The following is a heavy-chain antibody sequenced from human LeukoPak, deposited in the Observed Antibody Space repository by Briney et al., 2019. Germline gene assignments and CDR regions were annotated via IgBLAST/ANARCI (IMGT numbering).Heavy chain of an antibody. CDR1: GFTFSRCE. CDR2: ISSSGNTI. CDR3: ARDSGRFDAFDI. J-gene: IGHJ3*02. D-gene: IGHD3-10*01. Sequence: GGSLRLSCAASGFTFSRCEMTWVRQAPGKGLEWVSYISSSGNTIYYADSVKGRFTISRDNAKNSLYLQMNSLRAEDTAVYDFARDSGRFDAFDIWGQGTMVTVSS. V-gene: IGHV3-48*03.